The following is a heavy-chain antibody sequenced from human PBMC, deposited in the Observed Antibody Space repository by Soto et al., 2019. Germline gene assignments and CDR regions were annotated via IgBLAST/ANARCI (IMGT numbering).Heavy chain of an antibody. CDR2: ISYDGNNK. V-gene: IGHV3-30-3*01. CDR3: ARGSGDGNAMGYFDY. Sequence: GGSLRLSCAASGFIFRSSAMHWVRQAPGKGLEWVTVISYDGNNKYYADSVKGRFTIFRDNSKNTLYLQMHSLRDEDTAVYYCARGSGDGNAMGYFDYWGQGTLVTVSS. J-gene: IGHJ4*02. D-gene: IGHD5-18*01. CDR1: GFIFRSSA.